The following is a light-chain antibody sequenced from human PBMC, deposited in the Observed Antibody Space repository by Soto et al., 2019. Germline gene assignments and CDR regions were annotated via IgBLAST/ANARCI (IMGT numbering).Light chain of an antibody. Sequence: EIVFTQATATLSFFPGERATLSCRASHSFSTYLDWYQQKPCQAPRLLIHDTSSRAPGIPARFSASGSGPGIILTLSSLEPGVFAVYYCQQRSSWRPVITFCQGPRLEI. CDR3: QQRSSWRPVIT. J-gene: IGKJ5*01. CDR2: DTS. CDR1: HSFSTY. V-gene: IGKV3-11*01.